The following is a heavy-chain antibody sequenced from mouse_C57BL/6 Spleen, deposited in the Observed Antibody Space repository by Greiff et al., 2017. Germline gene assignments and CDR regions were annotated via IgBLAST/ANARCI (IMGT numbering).Heavy chain of an antibody. CDR1: GYSFTDYY. CDR3: ASGILRLNFDD. CDR2: IYPYNGVS. J-gene: IGHJ1*03. Sequence: VQLQQSGAELVKPGASVKISCKASGYSFTDYYMHWVKQSPGNILDWIGYIYPYNGVSSYNQKFQGKATLTVDKSTSTAYMQLRSLTSEDSAVYYCASGILRLNFDDWGTGTTVTVSS. V-gene: IGHV1-31*01. D-gene: IGHD1-1*01.